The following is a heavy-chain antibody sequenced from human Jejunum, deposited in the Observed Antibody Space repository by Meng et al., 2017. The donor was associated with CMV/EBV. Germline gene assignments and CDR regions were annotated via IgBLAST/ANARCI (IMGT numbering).Heavy chain of an antibody. V-gene: IGHV1-18*01. D-gene: IGHD3-10*01. J-gene: IGHJ4*02. CDR2: ISAYNGNT. CDR1: GYAFTNYG. Sequence: QVPLVQSGFELKKPGASVKVSCKASGYAFTNYGISWVRQAPGQGLEWMGWISAYNGNTNYAQKLQGRVTMTTDTSTSTAYMEVRSLRSDDTAVYYCARDYYYGRSYYFDYWGQGTLVTVSS. CDR3: ARDYYYGRSYYFDY.